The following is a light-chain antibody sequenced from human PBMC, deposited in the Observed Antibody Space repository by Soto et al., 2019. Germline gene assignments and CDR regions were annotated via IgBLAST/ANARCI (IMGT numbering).Light chain of an antibody. J-gene: IGKJ3*01. Sequence: DIQMTQSPSSLSASVGDRVTITCQASQDITDYLNWYQHKPGKAPKLLIYDASKLERGVPSRFSGSGSGTHFILTISSLQPEDAATYYCQQFAYLFTFGPGTKVDVK. CDR2: DAS. V-gene: IGKV1-33*01. CDR3: QQFAYLFT. CDR1: QDITDY.